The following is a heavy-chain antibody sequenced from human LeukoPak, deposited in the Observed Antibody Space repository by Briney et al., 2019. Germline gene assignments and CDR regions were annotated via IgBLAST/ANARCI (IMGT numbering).Heavy chain of an antibody. CDR2: INPDSGGT. D-gene: IGHD3-10*01. CDR3: ARTGDLEYYGSGRNFDY. J-gene: IGHJ4*02. V-gene: IGHV1-2*02. CDR1: GYTFTGYY. Sequence: ASVKVSCKASGYTFTGYYIHWVRQAPGQGLEWMGWINPDSGGTNYAQKFQDRATMTRDTSISTAYMELSSLTSDDTAVYYCARTGDLEYYGSGRNFDYWGQGTLVTVSS.